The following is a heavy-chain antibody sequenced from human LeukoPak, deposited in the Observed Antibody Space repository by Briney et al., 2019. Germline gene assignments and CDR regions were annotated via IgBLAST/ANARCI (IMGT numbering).Heavy chain of an antibody. D-gene: IGHD1-26*01. CDR2: IYYSGST. CDR3: ARERSGSYDY. J-gene: IGHJ4*02. Sequence: SETLSLTCTVSGGSISSSSYYWGWIRQPPGKGLEWIGSIYYSGSTYHNPSLNSRVTISVDTSKNQFSLKLSSVTAADTAVYYCARERSGSYDYWGQGTLVTVSS. CDR1: GGSISSSSYY. V-gene: IGHV4-39*07.